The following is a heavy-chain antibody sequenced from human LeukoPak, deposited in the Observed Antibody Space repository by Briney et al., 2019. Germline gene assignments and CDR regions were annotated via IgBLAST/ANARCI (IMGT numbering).Heavy chain of an antibody. D-gene: IGHD6-19*01. CDR2: INPSGGST. CDR1: GYTFTSYY. V-gene: IGHV1-46*01. J-gene: IGHJ4*02. CDR3: ARATAVAGPKNKPEFDY. Sequence: ASVKVSCKASGYTFTSYYMHWVRQAPGQGLEWMGIINPSGGSTSYAQKFQGRVTMTRDTSTSTVHMELSSLRSEDTAVYYCARATAVAGPKNKPEFDYWGQGTLVTASS.